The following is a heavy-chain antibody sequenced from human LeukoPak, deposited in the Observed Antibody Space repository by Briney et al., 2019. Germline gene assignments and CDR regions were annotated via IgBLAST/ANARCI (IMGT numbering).Heavy chain of an antibody. J-gene: IGHJ4*02. CDR1: GYTFTSYY. D-gene: IGHD3-10*01. Sequence: ASVKVSCKASGYTFTSYYMHWVRQAPGQGLEWMGIINPSGGSTSYAQKLQGRVTMTRDMSTSTVYMELSRLRSEDTAVYYCAREHSRGGFDYWGQGTLVTVSS. CDR2: INPSGGST. CDR3: AREHSRGGFDY. V-gene: IGHV1-46*04.